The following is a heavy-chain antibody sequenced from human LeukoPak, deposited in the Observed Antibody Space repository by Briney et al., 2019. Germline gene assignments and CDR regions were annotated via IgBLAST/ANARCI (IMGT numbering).Heavy chain of an antibody. V-gene: IGHV3-23*01. CDR1: GFTFSNSA. J-gene: IGHJ6*02. CDR2: IGDSGGGI. D-gene: IGHD5-24*01. Sequence: GGSLRLSCAASGFTFSNSAMNWVRQAPGKGLECVTTIGDSGGGIHYADSVKGRFTISRDNSKNTLYLQMSSLRAEDTAVYYCVRSYNMDVWGQGTTVTVSS. CDR3: VRSYNMDV.